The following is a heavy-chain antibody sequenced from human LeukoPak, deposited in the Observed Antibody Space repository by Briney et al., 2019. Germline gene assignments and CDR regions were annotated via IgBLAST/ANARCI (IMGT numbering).Heavy chain of an antibody. Sequence: GGSLRLSCAASGFTVSSNYMSWVRQAPGKGLEWVSVIYSGGSTYYADSVKGRFTISRDNSKNTPYLQMNSLRAEDTAVYYCARDNSDGSIVWFDPWGQGTLVTVSS. D-gene: IGHD2-15*01. CDR3: ARDNSDGSIVWFDP. V-gene: IGHV3-66*01. CDR2: IYSGGST. CDR1: GFTVSSNY. J-gene: IGHJ5*02.